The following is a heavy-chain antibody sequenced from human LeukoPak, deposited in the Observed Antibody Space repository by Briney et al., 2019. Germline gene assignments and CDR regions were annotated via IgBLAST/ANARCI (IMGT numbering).Heavy chain of an antibody. Sequence: AASVKVSCKATGYTYTNYYMHWVRQAPGQGLEWMGIINPSGGSTSYAQKFQGRVTMTRDTSTSTVYMELSSLRSEDTAVYYCARYFARPLRGVVLHYFDYWGQGTLVTVSS. V-gene: IGHV1-46*01. J-gene: IGHJ4*02. D-gene: IGHD3-10*01. CDR1: GYTYTNYY. CDR2: INPSGGST. CDR3: ARYFARPLRGVVLHYFDY.